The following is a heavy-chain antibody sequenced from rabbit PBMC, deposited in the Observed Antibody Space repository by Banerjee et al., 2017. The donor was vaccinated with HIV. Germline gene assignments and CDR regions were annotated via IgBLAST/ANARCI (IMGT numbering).Heavy chain of an antibody. CDR3: AGTCGVTDYGYATGWLDL. Sequence: QSLEESGGDLVKPGASLTLTCTASGFSFSSTYYMCWVRQAPGKGLEWIGCIYTGSGSTYYASWAKGRFTISKTSSTTVTLQMTSLTAADTATYFCAGTCGVTDYGYATGWLDLWGPGTLVTVS. V-gene: IGHV1S40*01. D-gene: IGHD6-1*01. CDR1: GFSFSSTYY. CDR2: IYTGSGST. J-gene: IGHJ5*01.